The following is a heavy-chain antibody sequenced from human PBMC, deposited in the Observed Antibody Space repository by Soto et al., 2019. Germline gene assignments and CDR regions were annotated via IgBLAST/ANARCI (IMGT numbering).Heavy chain of an antibody. D-gene: IGHD4-17*01. V-gene: IGHV3-33*01. CDR3: ARGRGGDYGGNSGYFDY. J-gene: IGHJ4*02. CDR1: GFTFSGFG. CDR2: IWYDGNDK. Sequence: QVQLVESGGGVVQPGGSLRLSCAASGFTFSGFGMQWVRQAPGKGLEWVAVIWYDGNDKYYADSVKGRFSVSRDNSKNTLYLQMNSLRAEDTAVYYCARGRGGDYGGNSGYFDYWGQVTLVTVSS.